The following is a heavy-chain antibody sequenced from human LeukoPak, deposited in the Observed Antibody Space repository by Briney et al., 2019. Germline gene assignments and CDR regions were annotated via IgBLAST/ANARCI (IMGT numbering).Heavy chain of an antibody. CDR1: GFTFGDYT. D-gene: IGHD1-26*01. V-gene: IGHV3-49*03. Sequence: PGRSLRLSCTASGFTFGDYTITWLRQAPGKGLEGVGFIRNKADGGTPEYAASVKGRFTISRDDSKSIAYLQMNSLKTDDTAVYYCTRDPPTRYWGQGTLVSVSS. J-gene: IGHJ4*02. CDR2: IRNKADGGTP. CDR3: TRDPPTRY.